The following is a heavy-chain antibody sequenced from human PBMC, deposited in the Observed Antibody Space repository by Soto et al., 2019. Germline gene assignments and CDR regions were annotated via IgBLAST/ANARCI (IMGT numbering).Heavy chain of an antibody. V-gene: IGHV3-30-3*01. D-gene: IGHD2-2*01. Sequence: QVQLVESGGGVVQPGRSLRLSCAAAGFTFSSYAMHWVRQAPGKGLEWVAVISYDGSNKYYADSVKGRFTISRDNSKNTLYLQMNSLRAEDKAVDYCAREREKRVPSYYGMDVWGQGTTVTVSS. CDR1: GFTFSSYA. J-gene: IGHJ6*02. CDR3: AREREKRVPSYYGMDV. CDR2: ISYDGSNK.